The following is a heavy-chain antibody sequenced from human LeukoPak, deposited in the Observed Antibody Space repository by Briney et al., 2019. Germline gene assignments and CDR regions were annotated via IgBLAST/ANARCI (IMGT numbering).Heavy chain of an antibody. J-gene: IGHJ5*02. Sequence: ASVKVSCKASGYTFTSYDINWVRQATGQGLEWMGRINPNSGGTNYAQKFQGRVTMTRDTSISTAYMELSRLRSDDTAVYYCARGYCSGGSCYSVENWFDPWGQGTLVTVSS. D-gene: IGHD2-15*01. V-gene: IGHV1-2*06. CDR1: GYTFTSYD. CDR3: ARGYCSGGSCYSVENWFDP. CDR2: INPNSGGT.